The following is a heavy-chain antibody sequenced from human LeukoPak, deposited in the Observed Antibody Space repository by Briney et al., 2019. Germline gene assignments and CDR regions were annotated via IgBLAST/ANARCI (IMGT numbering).Heavy chain of an antibody. CDR2: FDPEDGET. V-gene: IGHV1-24*01. Sequence: GASVKVSCKVSGYTLTELSMHWVRQAPGKGLEWMGGFDPEDGETIYAQKFQGRVTMTEDTSIDTAYMELSSLRSEDTAVYYCATVSFAAAYFDYWGQGTLVTVSS. J-gene: IGHJ4*02. CDR1: GYTLTELS. CDR3: ATVSFAAAYFDY. D-gene: IGHD6-25*01.